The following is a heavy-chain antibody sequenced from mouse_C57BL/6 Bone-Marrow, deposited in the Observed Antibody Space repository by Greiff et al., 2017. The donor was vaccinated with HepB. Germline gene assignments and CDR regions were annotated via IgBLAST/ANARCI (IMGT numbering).Heavy chain of an antibody. CDR3: AREGTNCHWYFDV. J-gene: IGHJ1*03. CDR1: GYTFTSYW. Sequence: VQLQQSGAELVKPGASVKMSCKASGYTFTSYWITWVKQRPGQGLEWIGDIYPGSGSTNYNEKFKSKATLTVDTSSSTAYMQLSSLTSEDSAVYYCAREGTNCHWYFDVWGTGTTVTVSS. D-gene: IGHD4-1*01. CDR2: IYPGSGST. V-gene: IGHV1-55*01.